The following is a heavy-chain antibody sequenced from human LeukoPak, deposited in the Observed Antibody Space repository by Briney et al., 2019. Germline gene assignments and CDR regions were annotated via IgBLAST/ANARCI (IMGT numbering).Heavy chain of an antibody. D-gene: IGHD3-9*01. V-gene: IGHV3-23*01. CDR1: GFTFSSYA. J-gene: IGHJ4*02. CDR3: AKENYDILTGYPIDY. CDR2: ISGSGGST. Sequence: GGSLRLSCAASGFTFSSYAMSWVRQGPGKGLEWVSAISGSGGSTDYADSVKGRLTIPRDNSKNTLYLQMNSLRAEDTAVYYCAKENYDILTGYPIDYWGQGTLVTVSS.